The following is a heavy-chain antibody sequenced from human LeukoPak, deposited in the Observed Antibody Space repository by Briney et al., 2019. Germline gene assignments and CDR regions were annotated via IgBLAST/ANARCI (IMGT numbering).Heavy chain of an antibody. CDR2: IYYSGTT. CDR3: ARTASTYYYDSSGPI. Sequence: SETLSLTCTVSGGSISSSSYYWGWIRQPPGKGLDWIGSIYYSGTTYYNPSLKSRVTISVDTYKNQFSLKLSSVTAADTAVYYCARTASTYYYDSSGPIWGQGTMVTVSS. V-gene: IGHV4-39*01. CDR1: GGSISSSSYY. J-gene: IGHJ3*02. D-gene: IGHD3-22*01.